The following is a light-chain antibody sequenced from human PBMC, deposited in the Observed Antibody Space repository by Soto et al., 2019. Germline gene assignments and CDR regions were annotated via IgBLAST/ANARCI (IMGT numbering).Light chain of an antibody. Sequence: SALTQPASGAVSPGQSISIPCPETSSDLGAYDFVAWYSQHPDKAPTLMIDEVRDRPAGVSNRFSVSKSVSTATLPISGREAEDEADYCCSSYTPSSTRVFGTRTKGTVL. V-gene: IGLV2-14*03. CDR3: SSYTPSSTRV. J-gene: IGLJ1*01. CDR1: SSDLGAYDF. CDR2: EVR.